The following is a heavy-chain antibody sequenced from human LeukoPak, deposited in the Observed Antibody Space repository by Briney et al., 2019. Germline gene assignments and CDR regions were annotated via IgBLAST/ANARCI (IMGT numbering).Heavy chain of an antibody. Sequence: QPGRSLRLSCAASGFTFSSYAMHWVRQAPGKGLEWVAVISYDGSNKYYADPVKGRFTISRDNSKNTLYLQMNSLRAEDTAVYYCARGRGYSYGGQTPDYWGQGTLVTVSS. V-gene: IGHV3-30-3*01. J-gene: IGHJ4*02. CDR2: ISYDGSNK. CDR3: ARGRGYSYGGQTPDY. CDR1: GFTFSSYA. D-gene: IGHD5-18*01.